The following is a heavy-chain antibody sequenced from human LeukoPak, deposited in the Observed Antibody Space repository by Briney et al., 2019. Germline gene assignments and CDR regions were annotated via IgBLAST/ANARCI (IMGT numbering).Heavy chain of an antibody. Sequence: PSQTLSLTCTVSVGSISSGDYYWSWIRQPPGKGLEWIGYIYNNGRTYYNPSLKSRVTISVDTSKNLFSLKVSSVTAADAAVYYCARGRSSSWSSFDYWGQGTLVTVSS. CDR2: IYNNGRT. J-gene: IGHJ4*02. D-gene: IGHD6-13*01. CDR3: ARGRSSSWSSFDY. V-gene: IGHV4-30-4*01. CDR1: VGSISSGDYY.